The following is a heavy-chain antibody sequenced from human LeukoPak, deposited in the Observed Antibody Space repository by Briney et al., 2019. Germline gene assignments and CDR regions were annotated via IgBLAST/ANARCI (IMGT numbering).Heavy chain of an antibody. Sequence: SVKVSCKASGVTFSRLVVSWVRQAPGQGLEWMGQIIPYLGTSNYAQNFQGRVTLTADEATNTAYMELNRLRSDDTAVYYCTRDAGDYGGSGSYPDYWGQGTLVTVSS. CDR1: GVTFSRLV. D-gene: IGHD3-10*01. V-gene: IGHV1-69*11. CDR2: IIPYLGTS. J-gene: IGHJ4*02. CDR3: TRDAGDYGGSGSYPDY.